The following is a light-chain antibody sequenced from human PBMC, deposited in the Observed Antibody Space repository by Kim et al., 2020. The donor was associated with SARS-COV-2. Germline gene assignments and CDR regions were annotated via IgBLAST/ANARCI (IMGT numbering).Light chain of an antibody. J-gene: IGKJ2*01. V-gene: IGKV1-5*03. Sequence: SAFVGDRVTIPCRASQSISSWLAWYQQKPGKAPKLLIYKASSLESGVPSRFSGSGSGTEFTLTISSLQPDDFATYYCQQYNTYPYTFGQGTKLEI. CDR2: KAS. CDR3: QQYNTYPYT. CDR1: QSISSW.